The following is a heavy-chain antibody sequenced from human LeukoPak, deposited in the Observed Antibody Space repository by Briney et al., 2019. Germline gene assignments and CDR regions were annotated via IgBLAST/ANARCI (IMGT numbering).Heavy chain of an antibody. V-gene: IGHV4-39*02. CDR3: ARLAGALYNWFDP. CDR2: IYYSGST. CDR1: GGSISSSDNF. J-gene: IGHJ5*02. Sequence: SETLSLTCTVSGGSISSSDNFWGWIRQPPGKGLEWIGSIYYSGSTYYNPSLKSRVTISVDTSKNHFSLKLSSVTAADTAVYYCARLAGALYNWFDPWGQRTLVTVSS. D-gene: IGHD1-26*01.